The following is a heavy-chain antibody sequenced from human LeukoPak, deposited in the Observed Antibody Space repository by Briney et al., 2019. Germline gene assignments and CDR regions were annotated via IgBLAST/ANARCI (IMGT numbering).Heavy chain of an antibody. CDR2: ISSSGSTI. Sequence: GGSLRLSCAASGFTFSDYYMSWIRQAPGKGREWVSYISSSGSTIYYADSVKGRFTISRDNAKNSLYLQMNSLRAEDTAVYYCARVDEADAFDIWGQGTMVTVSS. CDR3: ARVDEADAFDI. V-gene: IGHV3-11*01. CDR1: GFTFSDYY. J-gene: IGHJ3*02.